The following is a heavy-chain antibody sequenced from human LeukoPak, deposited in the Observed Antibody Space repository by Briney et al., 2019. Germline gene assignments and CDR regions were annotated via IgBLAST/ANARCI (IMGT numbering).Heavy chain of an antibody. CDR3: ARGGYSYGYYFDY. CDR1: GGSISSGGYY. D-gene: IGHD5-18*01. J-gene: IGHJ4*02. V-gene: IGHV4-30-2*01. CDR2: IYHSGST. Sequence: SQTLSLTCTVSGGSISSGGYYWSWIRQPPGKGLEWIGYIYHSGSTYYNPSLKSRVTISVDRSKNQFSLKLSSVTAADTAVYYCARGGYSYGYYFDYWSQGTLVTVSS.